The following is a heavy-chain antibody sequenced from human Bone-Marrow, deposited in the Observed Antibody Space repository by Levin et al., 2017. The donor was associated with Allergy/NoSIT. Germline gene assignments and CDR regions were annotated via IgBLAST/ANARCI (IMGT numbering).Heavy chain of an antibody. V-gene: IGHV3-15*01. CDR2: ILKNGHGGTT. D-gene: IGHD4-11*01. J-gene: IGHJ4*02. CDR3: TTDLDGPGCRNFICYSDFDY. Sequence: SGGSLRLSCAASGFSFTAAWMSWVRQAPGKGLEWVGRILKNGHGGTTDYAASVQGRFSISRDDSKNTLYLHMSSLKIEDTAVYYCTTDLDGPGCRNFICYSDFDYWGQGTLVTVSS. CDR1: GFSFTAAW.